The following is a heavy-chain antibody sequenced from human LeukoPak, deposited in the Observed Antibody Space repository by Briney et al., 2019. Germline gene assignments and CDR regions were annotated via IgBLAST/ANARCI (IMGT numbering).Heavy chain of an antibody. V-gene: IGHV4-38-2*01. CDR3: ARYCSGGSCYFGGRIDY. CDR2: IYHSGST. J-gene: IGHJ4*02. CDR1: GYSISSGYY. D-gene: IGHD2-15*01. Sequence: SETLSLTCAASGYSISSGYYWGWIRQPPGKGLEWIGSIYHSGSTYYNPSLKSRVTISVDTSKNQFSLKLSSVTAADTAVYYCARYCSGGSCYFGGRIDYWGQGTLVTVSS.